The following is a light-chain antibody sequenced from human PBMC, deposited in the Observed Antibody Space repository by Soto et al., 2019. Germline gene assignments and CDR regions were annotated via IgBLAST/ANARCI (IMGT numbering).Light chain of an antibody. V-gene: IGKV3-20*01. J-gene: IGKJ2*01. Sequence: EIVLTQSPGPLSLSPGESATLSCRASQSVSSSYLAWYQQKPGQAPRLLIYASSSRATDIPDRFSGSGSGTDFTLTISRLDPEDFAVYYCQQYGSSQYTVGQGTKLEIK. CDR2: ASS. CDR3: QQYGSSQYT. CDR1: QSVSSSY.